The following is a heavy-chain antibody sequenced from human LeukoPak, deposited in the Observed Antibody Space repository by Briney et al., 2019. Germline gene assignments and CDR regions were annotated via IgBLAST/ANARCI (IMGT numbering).Heavy chain of an antibody. J-gene: IGHJ5*02. V-gene: IGHV3-23*01. CDR3: AKDQSLYDFDWFDP. D-gene: IGHD3-3*01. Sequence: GGSLRLSCAASGFTFSSYAMSWVRQAPGKGLKWVSTINDNGDGTYYADSVKGRFTISRDNSKNTLYLQMNSLRDEDTAVYFCAKDQSLYDFDWFDPWGQGTLVAVSS. CDR1: GFTFSSYA. CDR2: INDNGDGT.